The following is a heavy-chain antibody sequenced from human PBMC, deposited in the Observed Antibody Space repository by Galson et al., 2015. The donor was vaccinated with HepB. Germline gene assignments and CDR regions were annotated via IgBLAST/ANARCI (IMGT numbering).Heavy chain of an antibody. CDR3: AHRGYYYDSSGYYGDAFDI. J-gene: IGHJ3*02. CDR1: GFSLSTSGVG. D-gene: IGHD3-22*01. CDR2: IYWDDDK. Sequence: PALVKPTQTLTLTCTFSGFSLSTSGVGVGWIRQPPGKALEWLALIYWDDDKRYSPSLKSRLTITKDTSKNQVVLTMTNMDPVDTATYYCAHRGYYYDSSGYYGDAFDIWGQGTMVTVSS. V-gene: IGHV2-5*02.